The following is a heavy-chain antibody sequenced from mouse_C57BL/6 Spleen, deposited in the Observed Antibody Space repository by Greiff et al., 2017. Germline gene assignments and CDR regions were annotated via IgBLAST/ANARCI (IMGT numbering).Heavy chain of an antibody. CDR1: GFSLTSYG. V-gene: IGHV2-5*01. CDR2: IWRGGST. Sequence: VKLQESGPGLVQPSQSLSITCTVSGFSLTSYGVHWVRQSPGKGLEWLGVIWRGGSTDYNAAFMSRLSITKDNSKSQVFFKMNSLPADDTAIYYCAKTSPYYAMDYWGQGTSVTVSS. D-gene: IGHD6-1*01. J-gene: IGHJ4*01. CDR3: AKTSPYYAMDY.